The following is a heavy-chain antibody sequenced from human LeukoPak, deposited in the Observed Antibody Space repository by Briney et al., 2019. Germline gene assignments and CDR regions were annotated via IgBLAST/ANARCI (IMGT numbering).Heavy chain of an antibody. CDR1: GGSFSGYY. J-gene: IGHJ4*02. D-gene: IGHD3-16*02. Sequence: SETLSLTCAVSGGSFSGYYWSWIRQPPGKGLEWIGEINHSGSTNYNPSLKSRVTISVDTSKNQFSLKLSSVTAADTAVYYCARGPYDYVWGSYRYKEFGYWGQGTLVTVSS. CDR2: INHSGST. V-gene: IGHV4-34*01. CDR3: ARGPYDYVWGSYRYKEFGY.